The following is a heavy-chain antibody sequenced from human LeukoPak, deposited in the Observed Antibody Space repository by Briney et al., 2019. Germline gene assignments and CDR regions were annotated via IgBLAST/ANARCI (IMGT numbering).Heavy chain of an antibody. CDR2: IYRDGGT. V-gene: IGHV3-53*01. Sequence: GGSLRLSCAASGFTVSNEYMSWVRQAPGKGLEWVSVIYRDGGTYYAGSVRGRFTISRDNSKNTLYLQMNSLRAEDTAMYYCARDNRDGSGWYSIGYWGQGTLVTVSS. D-gene: IGHD6-19*01. J-gene: IGHJ4*02. CDR3: ARDNRDGSGWYSIGY. CDR1: GFTVSNEY.